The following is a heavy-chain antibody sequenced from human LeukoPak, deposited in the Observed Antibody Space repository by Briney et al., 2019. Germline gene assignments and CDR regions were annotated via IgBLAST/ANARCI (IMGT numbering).Heavy chain of an antibody. Sequence: SQTLSLTCTVSSGSISSGSYYWSWIRQPAGKGLEWIGRIYTSGSTNYNPSLKSRVTISVDTSKNQFSLKLSSVTAADTAVYYCARNRYGDYADYWGQGTLVTVSS. V-gene: IGHV4-61*02. CDR3: ARNRYGDYADY. CDR1: SGSISSGSYY. J-gene: IGHJ4*02. D-gene: IGHD4-17*01. CDR2: IYTSGST.